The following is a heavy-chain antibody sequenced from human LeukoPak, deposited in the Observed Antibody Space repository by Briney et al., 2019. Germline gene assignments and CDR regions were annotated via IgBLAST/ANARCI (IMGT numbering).Heavy chain of an antibody. CDR3: ARGGPDGLLYYYYYYMDV. V-gene: IGHV4-4*07. J-gene: IGHJ6*03. D-gene: IGHD1-26*01. Sequence: PSGTLSLTCSVSGDSISYFYWSCIRQAAGKGLEWIGRISGSGSTDYNASLKSRVTMSVDTSKNQLSLKVISVTAADTAVYYCARGGPDGLLYYYYYYMDVWGKGTTVTVSS. CDR1: GDSISYFY. CDR2: ISGSGST.